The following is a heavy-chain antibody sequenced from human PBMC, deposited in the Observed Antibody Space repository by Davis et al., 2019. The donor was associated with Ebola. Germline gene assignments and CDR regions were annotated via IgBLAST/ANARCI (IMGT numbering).Heavy chain of an antibody. J-gene: IGHJ4*02. CDR2: IFYSGTT. CDR3: ARAYSSSSWSDY. V-gene: IGHV4-31*02. Sequence: NWVRQGPGKGLEWIGYIFYSGTTYYNPSLESRVTISVDTSKNQFSLELSSVTAADTAVYYCARAYSSSSWSDYWGQGTLVTVSS. D-gene: IGHD6-6*01.